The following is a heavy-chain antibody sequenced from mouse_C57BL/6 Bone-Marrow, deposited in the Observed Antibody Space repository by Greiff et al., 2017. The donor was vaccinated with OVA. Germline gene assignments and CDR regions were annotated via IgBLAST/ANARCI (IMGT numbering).Heavy chain of an antibody. Sequence: VQLQQSGAELVRPGASVKLSCTASGFNITDYYMHWVKQRPEQGLEWIGRIDPEDGDTEYAPKFQGKATMTADTSSNTAYLQLSSLTSEDTAVYYCTRHYYGSSYEGYWGQGTTLTVSS. CDR3: TRHYYGSSYEGY. J-gene: IGHJ2*01. V-gene: IGHV14-1*01. CDR2: IDPEDGDT. D-gene: IGHD1-1*01. CDR1: GFNITDYY.